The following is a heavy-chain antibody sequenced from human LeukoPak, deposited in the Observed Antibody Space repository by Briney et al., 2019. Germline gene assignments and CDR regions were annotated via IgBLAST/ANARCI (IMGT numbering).Heavy chain of an antibody. CDR1: GGSISSGSYY. V-gene: IGHV4-61*02. J-gene: IGHJ4*02. CDR2: IYTSGST. Sequence: PSETLSLTCTVSGGSISSGSYYWSWIRQPAGKGLEWIGRIYTSGSTNYNPSLKSRVTISVDTSKNQFSLKLSSVTAADTAVYYCARDLGSATNYWGQGTLVTVSS. CDR3: ARDLGSATNY.